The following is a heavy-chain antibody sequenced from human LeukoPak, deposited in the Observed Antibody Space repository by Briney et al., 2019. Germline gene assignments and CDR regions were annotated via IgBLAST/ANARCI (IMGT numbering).Heavy chain of an antibody. J-gene: IGHJ3*02. CDR2: SNPNSGGT. Sequence: ASVKVSCKASGYTFTGYYMHWVRQAPGQGLEWMGRSNPNSGGTNYAQKFQGRVTMTRDTSISTAYMVLSSLRSDDTAVYYCARESTYYDSTDYYQGDAFDIWGQGTMVTVSS. CDR1: GYTFTGYY. CDR3: ARESTYYDSTDYYQGDAFDI. V-gene: IGHV1-2*02. D-gene: IGHD3-22*01.